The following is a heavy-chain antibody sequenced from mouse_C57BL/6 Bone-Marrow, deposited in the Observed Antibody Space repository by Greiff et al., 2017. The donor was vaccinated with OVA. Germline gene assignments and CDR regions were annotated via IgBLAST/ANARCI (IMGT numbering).Heavy chain of an antibody. J-gene: IGHJ1*03. V-gene: IGHV1-19*01. Sequence: VQLQQSGPVLVKPGASVKMSCKASGYTFTDYYMNWVKQSHGKSLEWIGVINPYNGGTSYNQKFKGKATLTVDKSSSTAYMELNSLTSEDSAVYYCARSITTAYWYFDVWHRDHGHRLL. CDR2: INPYNGGT. D-gene: IGHD1-2*01. CDR3: ARSITTAYWYFDV. CDR1: GYTFTDYY.